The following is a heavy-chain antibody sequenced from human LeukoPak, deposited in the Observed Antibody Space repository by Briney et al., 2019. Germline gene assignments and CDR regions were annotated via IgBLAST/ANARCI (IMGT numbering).Heavy chain of an antibody. Sequence: GESLKISCKGSGYTFTSYWIGWVRQMPGKGLEWMGIIYPGDSDTRYSPSFQGQVTISADKSISTAYLQWSSLKDSDTAMYYCARLYYYDSSGYVNWFDPWGQGTLVTVSS. J-gene: IGHJ5*02. V-gene: IGHV5-51*01. CDR1: GYTFTSYW. D-gene: IGHD3-22*01. CDR2: IYPGDSDT. CDR3: ARLYYYDSSGYVNWFDP.